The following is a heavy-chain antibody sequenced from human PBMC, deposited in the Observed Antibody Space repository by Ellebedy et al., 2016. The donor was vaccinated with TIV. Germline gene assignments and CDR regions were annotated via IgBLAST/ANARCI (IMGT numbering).Heavy chain of an antibody. J-gene: IGHJ4*02. CDR2: IWYDGSIK. D-gene: IGHD7-27*01. V-gene: IGHV3-33*01. CDR1: GLTFRRYG. Sequence: PGGSLRPSCAASGLTFRRYGMHWIRQAPDKGLAWVAVIWYDGSIKYLADSVKGRFTISRDNFNNTLYLQMNSLRAEDTAVYWCASWDFDYWGQGTLVTVSS. CDR3: ASWDFDY.